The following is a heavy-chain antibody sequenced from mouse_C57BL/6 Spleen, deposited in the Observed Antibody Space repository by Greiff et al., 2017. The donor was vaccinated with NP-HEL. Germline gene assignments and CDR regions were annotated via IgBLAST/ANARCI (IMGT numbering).Heavy chain of an antibody. J-gene: IGHJ2*01. D-gene: IGHD1-1*01. Sequence: EVQLQQSGAELVRPGASVKLSCTASGFNIKDDYMHWVKQRPEQGLEWIGWIDPENGDTEYASKFQGKATITADTSSNTAYLQLSSLTSEDTAVYYCTTWDHYDGSSYGYWGQGTTLTVSS. V-gene: IGHV14-4*01. CDR3: TTWDHYDGSSYGY. CDR1: GFNIKDDY. CDR2: IDPENGDT.